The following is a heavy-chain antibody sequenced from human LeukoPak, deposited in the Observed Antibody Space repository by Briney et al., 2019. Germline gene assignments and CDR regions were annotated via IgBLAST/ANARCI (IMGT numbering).Heavy chain of an antibody. D-gene: IGHD3-22*01. CDR3: ARGRRHSSGYYYYYYYYMDV. CDR1: GYTFTSYD. V-gene: IGHV1-8*02. CDR2: MNPNSGNT. Sequence: ASVKVSCKASGYTFTSYDINWVRQATGQGLEWMGWMNPNSGNTGYAQKFQGRVTMTRNTSISTAYMELSSLRSEDTAVYYCARGRRHSSGYYYYYYYYMDVWGKGTTVTISS. J-gene: IGHJ6*03.